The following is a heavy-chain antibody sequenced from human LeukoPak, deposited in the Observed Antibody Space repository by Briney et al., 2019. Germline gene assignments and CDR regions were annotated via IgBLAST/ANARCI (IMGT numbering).Heavy chain of an antibody. Sequence: PGGSLRLSCAASGFTFSSYAMSWVRQAPGKGLEWVSAISGSGGSTYCADSVKGRFTISRDNSKNKLYLQMNSLRAEDTAVYYCAKANDSSGYYYPFDYWGQGTLVTVSS. CDR1: GFTFSSYA. V-gene: IGHV3-23*01. J-gene: IGHJ4*02. CDR3: AKANDSSGYYYPFDY. D-gene: IGHD3-22*01. CDR2: ISGSGGST.